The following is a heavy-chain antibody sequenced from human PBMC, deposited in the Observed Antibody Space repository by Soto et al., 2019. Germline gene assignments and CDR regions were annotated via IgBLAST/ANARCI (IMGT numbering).Heavy chain of an antibody. Sequence: LSLTCTVSGGSISSYYWSWIRQPPGKGLEWIGYIYYSGSTNYNPSLKSRVTISVDTSKNQFSLKLTSVTAADTAVYYCARLGGFYQAFDSWGQGTLVTVSS. V-gene: IGHV4-59*08. CDR3: ARLGGFYQAFDS. J-gene: IGHJ4*02. CDR1: GGSISSYY. CDR2: IYYSGST. D-gene: IGHD3-22*01.